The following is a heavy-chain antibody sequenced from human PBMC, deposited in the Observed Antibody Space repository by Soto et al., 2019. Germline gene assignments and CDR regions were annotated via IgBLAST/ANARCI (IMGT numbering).Heavy chain of an antibody. V-gene: IGHV1-69*06. CDR3: ARDPRDLLWFGEDYYYYGMDV. CDR1: GGTFSSYA. J-gene: IGHJ6*02. CDR2: IIPIFGTA. D-gene: IGHD3-10*01. Sequence: QVQLVQSGAEVKKPGSSVKVSCKASGGTFSSYAISWVRQAPGQGLEWMGGIIPIFGTANYAQKFQGRVTITADKSMSTAYMELSSLRSEDTAVYYCARDPRDLLWFGEDYYYYGMDVWGQGTTVTVSS.